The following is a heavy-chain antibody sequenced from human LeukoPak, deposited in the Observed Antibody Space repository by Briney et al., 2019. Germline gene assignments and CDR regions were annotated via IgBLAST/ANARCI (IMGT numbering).Heavy chain of an antibody. V-gene: IGHV3-23*01. CDR1: GFTFSSYA. D-gene: IGHD1-26*01. CDR2: ISGSGGST. CDR3: AKAFRIVGIGNPDDAFDV. Sequence: GGSLRLSCAASGFTFSSYAMSWVRQAPGKGLEWVSAISGSGGSTYYADSVKGRFTISRDNSENTLYLQLNRLRAEDSGIYYCAKAFRIVGIGNPDDAFDVWGQGTVVTVS. J-gene: IGHJ3*01.